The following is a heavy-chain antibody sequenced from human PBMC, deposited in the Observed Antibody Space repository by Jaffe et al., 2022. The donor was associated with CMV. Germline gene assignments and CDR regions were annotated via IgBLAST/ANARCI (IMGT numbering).Heavy chain of an antibody. CDR2: MYYSGAT. Sequence: QVQLQESGPGLVNPSQTLSLTCTVSGGSISIGGYYWGWIRQHPGKGLEWIGHMYYSGATYYNPSLMSRLTISVDTSKNQFSLKLTSVTAADTAVYYCVRGGYCDGTTCSGMDVWGQGTTVTVSS. J-gene: IGHJ6*02. CDR3: VRGGYCDGTTCSGMDV. CDR1: GGSISIGGYY. V-gene: IGHV4-31*03. D-gene: IGHD2-2*01.